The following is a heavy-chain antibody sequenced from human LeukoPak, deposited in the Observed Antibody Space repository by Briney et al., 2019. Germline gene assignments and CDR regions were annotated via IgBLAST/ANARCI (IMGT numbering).Heavy chain of an antibody. V-gene: IGHV4-39*01. CDR3: ARQRIMITFGGVIVISYFDY. CDR2: IYYSGST. CDR1: GGSISSSSYY. Sequence: SETLSLTCTVSGGSISSSSYYWGWIRQPPGKGLEWIGSIYYSGSTYYNPSLKSRVTISVDTSKNQFSLKLSSVTAADTAVYYCARQRIMITFGGVIVISYFDYWGQGTLVTVSS. D-gene: IGHD3-16*02. J-gene: IGHJ4*02.